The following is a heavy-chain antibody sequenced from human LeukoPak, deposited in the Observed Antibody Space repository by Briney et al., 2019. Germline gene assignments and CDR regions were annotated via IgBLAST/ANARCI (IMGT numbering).Heavy chain of an antibody. CDR1: GFTFSSHW. CDR2: INKDGSEQ. CDR3: ARAGNLDC. J-gene: IGHJ4*02. Sequence: GGSLRLACVGSGFTFSSHWMSWVRQAPGKGLEWVAIINKDGSEQYYADSVKGRFTISRDNAKNSVYLQMDSLRAEDTAVHYCARAGNLDCWGQGTLVTVSS. V-gene: IGHV3-7*05.